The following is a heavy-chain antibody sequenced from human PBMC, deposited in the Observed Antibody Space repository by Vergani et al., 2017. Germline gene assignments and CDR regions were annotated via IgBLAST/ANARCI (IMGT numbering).Heavy chain of an antibody. CDR1: GYTFTGYY. J-gene: IGHJ6*02. D-gene: IGHD4-11*01. V-gene: IGHV1-2*02. Sequence: QVQLVQSGAEVKKPGASVKVSCKASGYTFTGYYMHWVRQAPGQGLEWMGWINPNSGGTNYAQKFQGRVTMTRDTSISTAYMGLSRLRSDDTAVYYCARASSGGYSNYRGGSGMDVWGQGTTVTVSS. CDR3: ARASSGGYSNYRGGSGMDV. CDR2: INPNSGGT.